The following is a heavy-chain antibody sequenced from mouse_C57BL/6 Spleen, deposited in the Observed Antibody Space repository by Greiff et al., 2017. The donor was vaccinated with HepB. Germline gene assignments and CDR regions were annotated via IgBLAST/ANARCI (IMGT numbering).Heavy chain of an antibody. CDR2: IDPSDSET. Sequence: QVQLQQPGAELVMPGASVKLSCKASGYTFTSYWMHWVKQRPIQGLEWIGNIDPSDSETHYNQKFKDKATLTVDKSSSTAYMQLSSLTSEDSAVYYCARGTTAPFDYWGQGTTLTVSS. V-gene: IGHV1-52*01. J-gene: IGHJ2*01. CDR3: ARGTTAPFDY. CDR1: GYTFTSYW. D-gene: IGHD1-2*01.